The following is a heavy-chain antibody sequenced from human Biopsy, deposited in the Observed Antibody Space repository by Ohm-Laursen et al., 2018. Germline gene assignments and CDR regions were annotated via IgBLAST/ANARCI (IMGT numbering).Heavy chain of an antibody. Sequence: SLRLSCAASGFSFSSYWMHWVCQGPGKGLVWVSRINIDGSTTRYADSVKGRFTISRDNAKKLLYLQMNSLRAEDTALYYCAKDVRVKVQLDGMDVWGQGTTVTVSS. CDR1: GFSFSSYW. D-gene: IGHD1-1*01. J-gene: IGHJ6*02. CDR2: INIDGSTT. V-gene: IGHV3-74*01. CDR3: AKDVRVKVQLDGMDV.